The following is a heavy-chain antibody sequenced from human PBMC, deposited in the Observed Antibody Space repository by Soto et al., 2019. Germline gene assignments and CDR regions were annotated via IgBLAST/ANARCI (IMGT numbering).Heavy chain of an antibody. CDR3: SRADDRIPAGSTDY. CDR2: IYYSGSS. V-gene: IGHV4-31*02. D-gene: IGHD2-2*01. Sequence: QHPGKGLEWIVYIYYSGSSYYNPSLRGRVTISVDTSKNQSSLKLSSVTAADTAVYYFSRADDRIPAGSTDYWGQVTLVTVFS. J-gene: IGHJ4*02.